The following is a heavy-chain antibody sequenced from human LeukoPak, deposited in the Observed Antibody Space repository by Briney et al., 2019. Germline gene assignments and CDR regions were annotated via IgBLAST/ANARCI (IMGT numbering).Heavy chain of an antibody. CDR1: GGSLSSYY. Sequence: SETLSLTCTVSGGSLSSYYWSWIRQPPGKGLEWIGYIYYSGSTNYNPSLKSRVTISVDTSKNQFSLKLSSVTAADTAVYYCARVFVVVPAATYYYMDVWGKGTTVTVSS. CDR2: IYYSGST. J-gene: IGHJ6*03. D-gene: IGHD2-2*01. CDR3: ARVFVVVPAATYYYMDV. V-gene: IGHV4-59*01.